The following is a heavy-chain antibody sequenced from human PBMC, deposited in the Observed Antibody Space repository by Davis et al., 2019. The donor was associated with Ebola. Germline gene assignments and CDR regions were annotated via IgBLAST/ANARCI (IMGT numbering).Heavy chain of an antibody. Sequence: GESLKIPCAASGFTFSGSAMHWVRQASGKGLEWVGRIRSKANSYATASVASVKGRFTISRDDSKNTAYLQMNSLKTEDTAVYYCTTDTGTVTENDYWGQGTLVTVSS. CDR2: IRSKANSYAT. V-gene: IGHV3-73*01. D-gene: IGHD4-17*01. CDR3: TTDTGTVTENDY. CDR1: GFTFSGSA. J-gene: IGHJ4*02.